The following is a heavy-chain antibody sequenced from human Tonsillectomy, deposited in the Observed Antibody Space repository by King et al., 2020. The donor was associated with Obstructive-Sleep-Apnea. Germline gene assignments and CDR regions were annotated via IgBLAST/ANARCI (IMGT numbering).Heavy chain of an antibody. Sequence: VQLVESGGGVVQPGGSLRLYCSASGFTFSSYCMHWGRQAPGKGLEWVAGISYDGSNKYYADAWKGRFTIPRDNSKHTLYLQMNSLRPEDTAVYFCAKEGHDYGDKNYYYYDMDVWGQGTTVTVSS. CDR2: ISYDGSNK. CDR3: AKEGHDYGDKNYYYYDMDV. D-gene: IGHD4-17*01. V-gene: IGHV3-30*18. CDR1: GFTFSSYC. J-gene: IGHJ6*02.